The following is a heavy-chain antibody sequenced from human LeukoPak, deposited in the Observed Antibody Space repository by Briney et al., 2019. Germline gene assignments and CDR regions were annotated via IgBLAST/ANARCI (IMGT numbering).Heavy chain of an antibody. V-gene: IGHV3-23*01. CDR1: GFTFSTNA. Sequence: GGSLRLPCLTSGFTFSTNAMSWVRQAPGKGLEWISGISGSGASTYYADSVTGRFTISRDDSRNTLYLQMNSLRGDDTAVYYCAKDVGKWESLHFFDYWGQGTLVTVSS. CDR2: ISGSGAST. J-gene: IGHJ4*02. D-gene: IGHD1-26*01. CDR3: AKDVGKWESLHFFDY.